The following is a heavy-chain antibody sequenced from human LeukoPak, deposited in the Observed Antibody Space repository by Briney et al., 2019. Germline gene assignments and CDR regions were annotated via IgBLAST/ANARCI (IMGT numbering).Heavy chain of an antibody. CDR2: ITYHSGTI. J-gene: IGHJ4*02. CDR1: GFTFGDYG. D-gene: IGHD5-24*01. CDR3: TRGLGDGYNYGF. V-gene: IGHV3-9*01. Sequence: GGSLRLSCAASGFTFGDYGMHWVRQAPGKGLEWVSGITYHSGTIGYADSVKGRFTISRDNAKNTLYLQMNSLRAEDTAVYYCTRGLGDGYNYGFWGQGTLVTVSS.